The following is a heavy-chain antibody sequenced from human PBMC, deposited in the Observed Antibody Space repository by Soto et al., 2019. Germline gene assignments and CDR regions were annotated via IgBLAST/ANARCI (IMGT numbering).Heavy chain of an antibody. V-gene: IGHV4-61*01. J-gene: IGHJ4*02. CDR2: IYYSRST. CDR1: GGSVSSGSYY. D-gene: IGHD5-12*01. Sequence: ASETLSLTCTVSGGSVSSGSYYWNWIRQPPGKGLEWIGYIYYSRSTSYNPSLKSRVTISRDNAKNSLYLQMNSLRAEDTAVYYCARDHIAPTILFDSWGQGTLVTVSS. CDR3: ARDHIAPTILFDS.